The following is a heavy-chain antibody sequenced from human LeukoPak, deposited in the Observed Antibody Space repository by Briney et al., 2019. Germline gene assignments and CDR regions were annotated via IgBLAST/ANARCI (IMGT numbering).Heavy chain of an antibody. D-gene: IGHD5-24*01. CDR1: GFTFRNSA. J-gene: IGHJ4*02. CDR2: ISNSGDRT. V-gene: IGHV3-23*01. Sequence: GGSLRLSCAASGFTFRNSASSWVRGAPGKGLGWGSTISNSGDRTLYADSVKVRFLISRDNSKNSQFLQMYNLRAEDTAVYFCAKVAGKDGFNDYHDFLGQGTLVTVSS. CDR3: AKVAGKDGFNDYHDF.